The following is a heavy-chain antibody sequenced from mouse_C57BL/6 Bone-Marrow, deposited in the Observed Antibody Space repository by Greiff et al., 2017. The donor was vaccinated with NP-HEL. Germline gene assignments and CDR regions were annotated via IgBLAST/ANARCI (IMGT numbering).Heavy chain of an antibody. CDR2: INPNNGGT. CDR1: GYTFTDYY. D-gene: IGHD2-4*01. J-gene: IGHJ2*01. Sequence: EVQLQQSGPELVKPGASVKISCKASGYTFTDYYMHWVKQSHGKSLEWIGDINPNNGGTSYNQKFKGKATLTVDKSSSTAYMELRSLTSEDSAVYYCARYGIYYDYYFDYWGQGTTLTVSS. CDR3: ARYGIYYDYYFDY. V-gene: IGHV1-26*01.